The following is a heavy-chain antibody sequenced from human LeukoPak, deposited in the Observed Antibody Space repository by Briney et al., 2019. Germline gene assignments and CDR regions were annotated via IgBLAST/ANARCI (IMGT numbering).Heavy chain of an antibody. CDR3: ARGASGSYFWFDP. J-gene: IGHJ5*02. Sequence: SETLSLTCTVSGGSINSYYWSWIRQPPGKGLEWIGYIYYSGSTNYNPSLKSRVTISVDTTKNQCSLKLSSVTAADTAVYYCARGASGSYFWFDPWGQGTLVTVSS. V-gene: IGHV4-59*01. D-gene: IGHD1-26*01. CDR1: GGSINSYY. CDR2: IYYSGST.